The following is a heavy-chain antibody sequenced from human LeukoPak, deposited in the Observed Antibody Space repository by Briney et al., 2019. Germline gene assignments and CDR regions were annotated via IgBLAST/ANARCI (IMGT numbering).Heavy chain of an antibody. CDR3: ARDPLGGRDYMDV. V-gene: IGHV3-30*04. Sequence: GGSLRLSCAASGFTFSSYAMHWVRQAPGKRLEWVAVISYDGSNKYYADSVKGRFTISRDNSKNTLYLQMNSLRAEDTAVYYCARDPLGGRDYMDVWGKGTTVTVSS. CDR2: ISYDGSNK. J-gene: IGHJ6*03. CDR1: GFTFSSYA.